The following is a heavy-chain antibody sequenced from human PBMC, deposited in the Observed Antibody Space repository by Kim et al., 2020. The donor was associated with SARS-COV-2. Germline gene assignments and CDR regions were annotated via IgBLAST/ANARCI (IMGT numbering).Heavy chain of an antibody. J-gene: IGHJ6*03. CDR2: IRSNAYGGTT. Sequence: GGSLRLSCTASGFTFGDYAMSWVRQAPGKGLEWVGFIRSNAYGGTTEYAASVKGRFTISRDDSKSIAYLQMNSLKTEDTAVYYCAGPYYMDVWGKGATVT. V-gene: IGHV3-49*04. CDR3: AGPYYMDV. CDR1: GFTFGDYA.